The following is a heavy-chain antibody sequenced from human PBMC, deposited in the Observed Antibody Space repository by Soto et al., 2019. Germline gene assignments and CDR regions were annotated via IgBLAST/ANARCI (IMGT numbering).Heavy chain of an antibody. CDR1: GFTFSSYW. CDR3: GRGGSGIYGMDI. D-gene: IGHD6-13*01. J-gene: IGHJ6*02. CDR2: IIRDGSRT. Sequence: EVQLVESGGGLVQPGGSLRLACAASGFTFSSYWMHWVRQAPGKGLVWISRIIRDGSRTNYADSVKGRFTISRDNAKNTLYLEINSLRADDTAVYFCGRGGSGIYGMDIWGQGTTVIVSS. V-gene: IGHV3-74*01.